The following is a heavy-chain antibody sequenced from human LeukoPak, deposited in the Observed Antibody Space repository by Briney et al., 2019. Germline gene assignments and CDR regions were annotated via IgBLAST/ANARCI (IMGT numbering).Heavy chain of an antibody. CDR3: AGYSYGFPPRDY. D-gene: IGHD5-18*01. CDR2: ISSSGSTI. J-gene: IGHJ4*02. CDR1: GFTFSDYY. V-gene: IGHV3-11*04. Sequence: GGSLRLSCAASGFTFSDYYMSWIRQDPGKGLEWVSYISSSGSTIYYADSVKGRFTISRDNAKNSLYLQMNSLRAEDTAVYYCAGYSYGFPPRDYWGQGTLVTVSS.